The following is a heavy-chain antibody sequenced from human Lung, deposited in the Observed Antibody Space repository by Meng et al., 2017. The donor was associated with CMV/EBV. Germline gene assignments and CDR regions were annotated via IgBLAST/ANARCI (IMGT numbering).Heavy chain of an antibody. CDR2: INSDGSST. CDR3: ARDLRGRGVKGGSCYYGMDV. V-gene: IGHV3-74*01. J-gene: IGHJ6*02. CDR1: GFTFSSYW. D-gene: IGHD3-10*01. Sequence: GXXLRLXCAASGFTFSSYWMHWVRQAPGKWLVWVSRINSDGSSTSYADSVKGRFTISRDNAKNTLYLQMNSLRAEDTAVYYCARDLRGRGVKGGSCYYGMDVWGQGTTVTVSS.